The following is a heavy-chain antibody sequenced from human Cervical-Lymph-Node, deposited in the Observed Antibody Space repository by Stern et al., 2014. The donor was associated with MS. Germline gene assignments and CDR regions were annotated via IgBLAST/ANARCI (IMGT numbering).Heavy chain of an antibody. CDR3: AIQLAARPSWFDP. V-gene: IGHV1-46*01. CDR1: GYTLTSYY. CDR2: INPSGGRT. J-gene: IGHJ5*02. D-gene: IGHD6-6*01. Sequence: QVQLGQSGAEVKKPGASVKVSCKASGYTLTSYYMHWVRQAPGQGLEWMGIINPSGGRTSYAQKFQGRVTMTRDTSTSTVYMELSSLRSEDTAVYYCAIQLAARPSWFDPWGQGTLVTVSS.